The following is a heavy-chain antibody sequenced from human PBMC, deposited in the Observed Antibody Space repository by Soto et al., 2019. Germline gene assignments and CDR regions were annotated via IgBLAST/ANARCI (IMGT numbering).Heavy chain of an antibody. CDR1: GGTFSSYA. D-gene: IGHD6-19*01. CDR2: IIPIFGTA. V-gene: IGHV1-69*13. J-gene: IGHJ4*02. Sequence: SVKVSCKASGGTFSSYAISWVRQAPGQGLEWMGGIIPIFGTANYAQKFQGRVTITADESTSTAYMELSSLRSEDTAVYYCAREGESSGWSGYFDYWGQGTLVTVSS. CDR3: AREGESSGWSGYFDY.